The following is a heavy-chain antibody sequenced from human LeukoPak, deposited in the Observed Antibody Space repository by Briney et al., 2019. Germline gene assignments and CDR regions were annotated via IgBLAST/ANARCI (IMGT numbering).Heavy chain of an antibody. D-gene: IGHD6-19*01. CDR2: ISYDGSNK. Sequence: GGSLRLFCAASGFTFSSYAMRWVRQAPGKGLEWVAVISYDGSNKYYADSVKGRFTISRDNSKNTLYLQMNSLRAEDTAVYYCAKEGRSGWYSGYWGQGTLVTVSS. V-gene: IGHV3-30*18. CDR1: GFTFSSYA. J-gene: IGHJ4*02. CDR3: AKEGRSGWYSGY.